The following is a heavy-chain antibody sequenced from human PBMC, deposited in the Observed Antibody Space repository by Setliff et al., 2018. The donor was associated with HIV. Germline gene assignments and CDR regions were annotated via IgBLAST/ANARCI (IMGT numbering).Heavy chain of an antibody. CDR1: GFTFGNYW. Sequence: LRLSCGASGFTFGNYWMNWVRRPPGKGLEWVANIKQDGSDKYYVDSVKGRFTISRDNAKNSLFLQMNNLRVEDTAIYYCARPLYGGNSDIGGYWGQGTLVTVSS. V-gene: IGHV3-7*01. CDR3: ARPLYGGNSDIGGY. J-gene: IGHJ4*02. D-gene: IGHD4-17*01. CDR2: IKQDGSDK.